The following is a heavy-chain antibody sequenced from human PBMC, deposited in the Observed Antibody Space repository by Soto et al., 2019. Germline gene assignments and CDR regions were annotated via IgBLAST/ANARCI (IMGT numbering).Heavy chain of an antibody. Sequence: SETLSLTCTVSGGSISSDGNYWSWIRQHPGKGLEWIGYIYYSGSTNYNPSPKSRVTISVDTSKNQFSLKLNSVTAADTAVYYCARARMVRGIIYYYGMDVWGQGTTVTVSS. CDR2: IYYSGST. D-gene: IGHD3-10*01. V-gene: IGHV4-31*03. CDR1: GGSISSDGNY. J-gene: IGHJ6*02. CDR3: ARARMVRGIIYYYGMDV.